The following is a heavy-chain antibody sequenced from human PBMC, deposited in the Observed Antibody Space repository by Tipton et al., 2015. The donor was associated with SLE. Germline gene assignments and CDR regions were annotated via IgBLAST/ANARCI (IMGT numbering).Heavy chain of an antibody. V-gene: IGHV4-39*07. D-gene: IGHD5-12*01. CDR3: ARRHYSGPFDS. Sequence: TLSLTCTVSGASITSGDYYWGWIRQPPGKGLEWIGSIFYTGSTYYNPSLKSRVSFSIDTSKHQFSLKLNSVTAADTAVYYCARRHYSGPFDSWGQGTLVTVSS. CDR2: IFYTGST. CDR1: GASITSGDYY. J-gene: IGHJ4*02.